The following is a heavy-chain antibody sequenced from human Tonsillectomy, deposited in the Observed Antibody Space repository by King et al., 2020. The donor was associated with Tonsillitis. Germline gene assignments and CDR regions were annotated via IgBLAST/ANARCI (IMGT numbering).Heavy chain of an antibody. J-gene: IGHJ4*02. Sequence: VQLVESGGGLVQPGGSLRLSCAASGFSFSRYAMSWVRQAPGKGLEWVSGISGTGGDIYYADSVKGRFTISRDNSKNTVYLLMSSLRAEDTAVYYCAKDIGDLVENYFDYWGQGTLVTVSS. CDR2: ISGTGGDI. CDR3: AKDIGDLVENYFDY. V-gene: IGHV3-23*04. CDR1: GFSFSRYA. D-gene: IGHD3-16*01.